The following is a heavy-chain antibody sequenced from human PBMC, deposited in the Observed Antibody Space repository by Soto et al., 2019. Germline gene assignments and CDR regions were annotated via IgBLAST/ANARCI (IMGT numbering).Heavy chain of an antibody. D-gene: IGHD5-12*01. J-gene: IGHJ4*02. CDR2: ISWEGGSI. Sequence: EVQLVESGGDLVQPGRSLRLSCSASGVTFNNYAMHWVRQAPGKGLEWVSGISWEGGSIGYADSVKGRLTIYRDNAKNSLYLEMSSLRSEDTALYYCAKDHDEDFGYDLDYFNYWGQGTLVTVSS. CDR1: GVTFNNYA. V-gene: IGHV3-9*01. CDR3: AKDHDEDFGYDLDYFNY.